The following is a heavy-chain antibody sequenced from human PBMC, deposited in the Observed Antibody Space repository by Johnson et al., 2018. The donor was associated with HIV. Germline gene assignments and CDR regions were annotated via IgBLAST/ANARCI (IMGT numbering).Heavy chain of an antibody. CDR3: ARTQPLVACEI. J-gene: IGHJ3*02. V-gene: IGHV3-66*01. Sequence: VRLVESGGGVVRPGGSLRLSCAASGFTFNDYGMSWVRQAPGKGLEWVSVIYSGGSTYYAYSVRGRFTIARDNSKNTLYLQMNSLRAEDTAVYYCARTQPLVACEIWGQGTMVTGSS. CDR1: GFTFNDYG. CDR2: IYSGGST. D-gene: IGHD2-2*01.